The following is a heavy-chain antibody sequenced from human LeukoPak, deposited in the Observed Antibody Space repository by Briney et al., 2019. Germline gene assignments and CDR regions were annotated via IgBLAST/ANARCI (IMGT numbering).Heavy chain of an antibody. CDR2: TRQDGSAE. CDR3: ARWLYSSGWAIDY. Sequence: PGGSLRLSCAASRFTFSSYSMNWVRQAPGQGLEWVANTRQDGSAEFYADSVKGRFTISRDNAKNSLYLQMNSLRAEDTAVYYCARWLYSSGWAIDYWGQGTLVTVSS. V-gene: IGHV3-7*01. J-gene: IGHJ4*02. CDR1: RFTFSSYS. D-gene: IGHD6-19*01.